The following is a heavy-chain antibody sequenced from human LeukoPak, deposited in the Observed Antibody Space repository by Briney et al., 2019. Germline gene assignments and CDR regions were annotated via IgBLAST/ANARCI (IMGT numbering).Heavy chain of an antibody. J-gene: IGHJ4*02. Sequence: GGSLRLSCATSGFNFDRYTIHWVRQAPGKGLEWVSLAGWAGGTTLYSDSVRGRFTISRDSGRKSVYLQMDSLTTDDTAFYFCAKELDTMFFDYWGQGALVTVSS. CDR3: AKELDTMFFDY. CDR2: AGWAGGTT. CDR1: GFNFDRYT. V-gene: IGHV3-43*01. D-gene: IGHD3-10*02.